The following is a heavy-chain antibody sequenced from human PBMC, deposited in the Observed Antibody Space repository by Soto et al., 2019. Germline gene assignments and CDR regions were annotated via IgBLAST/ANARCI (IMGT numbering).Heavy chain of an antibody. D-gene: IGHD2-15*01. CDR2: IYYSGST. V-gene: IGHV4-59*01. J-gene: IGHJ4*02. Sequence: SETLSLTCTVSGGSISSYYWSWIRQPPGKGLEWIGYIYYSGSTNYNPSLKSRVTISVDTSKNQFSLKLSSVTAADTAVYYCASFLGYCSGGSCYSKGVFDYWGQGTLVTVSS. CDR1: GGSISSYY. CDR3: ASFLGYCSGGSCYSKGVFDY.